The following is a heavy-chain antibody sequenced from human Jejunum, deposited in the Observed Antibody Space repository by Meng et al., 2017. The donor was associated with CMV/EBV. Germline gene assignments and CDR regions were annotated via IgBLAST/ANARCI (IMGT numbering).Heavy chain of an antibody. V-gene: IGHV4-39*01. CDR2: RST. J-gene: IGHJ5*02. CDR3: VDYSSSYGWFDP. CDR1: GGSISSSIHS. D-gene: IGHD6-6*01. Sequence: LSCTVSGGSISSSIHSWTWIRQPPGKGLEWIGSRSTYYNPSLKSRVTISVDTSKHQFSLMLTSVTAADTAVYYCVDYSSSYGWFDPWGQGTLVTVSS.